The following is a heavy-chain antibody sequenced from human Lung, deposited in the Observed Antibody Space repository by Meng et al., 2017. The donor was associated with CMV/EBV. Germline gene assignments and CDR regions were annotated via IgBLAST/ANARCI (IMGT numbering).Heavy chain of an antibody. J-gene: IGHJ4*02. CDR3: VTDDLCSGGDCSVGD. CDR1: GYNIIELS. CDR2: FDPEDGET. D-gene: IGHD2-21*02. Sequence: ASVXVSXKVSGYNIIELSMQWVRQAPGKGLEWMGGFDPEDGETIFAQKFQGRVRLTEDTSTNTAYMELRSLTSADTAVYYCVTDDLCSGGDCSVGDWGQGVLVTVSS. V-gene: IGHV1-24*01.